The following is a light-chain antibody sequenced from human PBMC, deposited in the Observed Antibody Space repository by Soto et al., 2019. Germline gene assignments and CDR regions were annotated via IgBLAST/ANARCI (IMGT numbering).Light chain of an antibody. CDR2: LNSYGSH. Sequence: QLVLTQSPSASASLGASVKLTCTLSSGHSSYAIAWHQQQPEKGPRYLMKLNSYGSHSKGDGIPDRFSGSSSGAERYLTISSLQSEDEADYYCQTWGTGDVVFGGGTKLTVL. V-gene: IGLV4-69*01. J-gene: IGLJ2*01. CDR3: QTWGTGDVV. CDR1: SGHSSYA.